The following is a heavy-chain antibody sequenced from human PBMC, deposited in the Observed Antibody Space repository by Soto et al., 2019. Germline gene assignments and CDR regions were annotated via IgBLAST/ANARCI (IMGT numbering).Heavy chain of an antibody. J-gene: IGHJ6*02. V-gene: IGHV4-59*01. CDR2: IYYSGST. Sequence: PSETLSLTCTVSGGSISSYYWSWIRQPPGKGLEWIGYIYYSGSTNYSPSLKSRVTISVDTSKNQFSLKLSSVTAADTAVYYCARHSSSAFGMDVWGQGTTVTVSS. D-gene: IGHD6-6*01. CDR3: ARHSSSAFGMDV. CDR1: GGSISSYY.